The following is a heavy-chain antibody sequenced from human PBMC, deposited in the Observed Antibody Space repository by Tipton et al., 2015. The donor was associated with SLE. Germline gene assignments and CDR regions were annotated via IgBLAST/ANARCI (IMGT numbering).Heavy chain of an antibody. V-gene: IGHV4-38-2*02. CDR3: ASGDYGDY. CDR2: IYYSGST. D-gene: IGHD4-17*01. CDR1: GYSISSGYY. J-gene: IGHJ4*02. Sequence: GLVKPSETLSLTCTVSGYSISSGYYWGWIRQPPGKGLEWIGSIYYSGSTYYNPSLKSRVTISLDTSKSQFSLKLSSVTAADTAVYYCASGDYGDYWGQGTLVTVSS.